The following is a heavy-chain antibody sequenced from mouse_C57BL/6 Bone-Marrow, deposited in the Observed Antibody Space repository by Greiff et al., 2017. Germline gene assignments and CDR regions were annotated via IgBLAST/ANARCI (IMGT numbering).Heavy chain of an antibody. D-gene: IGHD1-1*01. CDR1: GYTFTSYW. CDR2: IDPSDSYT. CDR3: ARRYGSRVYYAMDY. V-gene: IGHV1-59*01. Sequence: QVQLQQPGAELVRPGTSVKLSCKASGYTFTSYWMHWVKQRPGQGLEWIGVIDPSDSYTNYNQKFKGKATLTVDTSSSTAYMQLSTLTSEDSAVYYCARRYGSRVYYAMDYWGQGTSVTVSS. J-gene: IGHJ4*01.